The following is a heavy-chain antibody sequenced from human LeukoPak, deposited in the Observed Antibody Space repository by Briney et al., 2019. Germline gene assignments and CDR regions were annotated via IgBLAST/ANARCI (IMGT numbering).Heavy chain of an antibody. V-gene: IGHV3-11*01. Sequence: GGSLRLSCAASGFTFSDYYMSWIRQAPGKGLEWVSYISSSGSTIYYADSVKGRFTISRDSAKNSLYLQMNSLRAEDTAVYYCARDLTVEMATIRYYGMDVWGQGTTVTVSS. J-gene: IGHJ6*02. CDR2: ISSSGSTI. D-gene: IGHD5-24*01. CDR3: ARDLTVEMATIRYYGMDV. CDR1: GFTFSDYY.